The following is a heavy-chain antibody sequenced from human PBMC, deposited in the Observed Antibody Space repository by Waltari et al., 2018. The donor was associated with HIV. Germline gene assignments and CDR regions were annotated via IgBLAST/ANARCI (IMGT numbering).Heavy chain of an antibody. CDR2: INHSGTT. V-gene: IGHV4-34*02. D-gene: IGHD6-19*01. CDR3: AREAGYNSGWYGGYYFDF. Sequence: QVQLQQWGARQLTASDTLSLTSAVYGGSFSGYYGTWLRQSPGKGLEWIGEINHSGTTNYSPSLKSRFTISRDTSKNQFALKLTSVTAADTAVYYCAREAGYNSGWYGGYYFDFWGQGALVTVSS. J-gene: IGHJ4*02. CDR1: GGSFSGYY.